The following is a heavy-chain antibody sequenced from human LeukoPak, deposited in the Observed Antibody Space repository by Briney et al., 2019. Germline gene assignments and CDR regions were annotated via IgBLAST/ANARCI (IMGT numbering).Heavy chain of an antibody. D-gene: IGHD1-14*01. J-gene: IGHJ4*02. Sequence: PGGSLRLSCAASGLTFNSYALSWVRQAPGKGLEWVSTIGGGGENTYYADSVKGRFTISRDSSKNTVYLHMKSLRAEDTAVYFCAKVLTGSQDYWGQGTLVTVTS. CDR2: IGGGGENT. CDR1: GLTFNSYA. V-gene: IGHV3-23*01. CDR3: AKVLTGSQDY.